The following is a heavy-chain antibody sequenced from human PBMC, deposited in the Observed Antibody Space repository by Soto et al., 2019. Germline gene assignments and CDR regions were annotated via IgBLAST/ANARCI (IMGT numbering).Heavy chain of an antibody. CDR3: AGEWFGELVYYFDY. Sequence: QVQLVQSGAEVKKPGASVKVSCKASGYTFTSYGISWVRQAPGQGLEWMGWISAYNGNTNYAQKLQGRVTMTTETSASTAYKELRGLRSDDTAVYYCAGEWFGELVYYFDYWGQGTLVTVSS. CDR1: GYTFTSYG. J-gene: IGHJ4*02. CDR2: ISAYNGNT. D-gene: IGHD3-10*01. V-gene: IGHV1-18*01.